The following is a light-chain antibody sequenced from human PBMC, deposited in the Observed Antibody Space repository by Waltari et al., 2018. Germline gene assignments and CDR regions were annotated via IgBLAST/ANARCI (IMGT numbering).Light chain of an antibody. Sequence: QSALTQPPSASGAPGQSVTIPCTGTSSDVGGYNYVPWYQQHPGKAPKLRIYEVTMRPSGVPGRFSGSSSGNTASLTVSGLQAEDEADYYCSSYSSSNNLVFSGGTKLAVL. J-gene: IGLJ3*02. CDR1: SSDVGGYNY. CDR2: EVT. V-gene: IGLV2-8*01. CDR3: SSYSSSNNLV.